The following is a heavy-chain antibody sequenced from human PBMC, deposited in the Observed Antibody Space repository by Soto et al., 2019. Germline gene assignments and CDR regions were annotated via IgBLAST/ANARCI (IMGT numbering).Heavy chain of an antibody. CDR2: IYYTGTT. Sequence: QVQLQESGPRLVKPSQTLSLTCSVSGASIRSGRYYWSWIRQSPGRGLEWIGYIYYTGTTHYNPAVKSRVTILRDNSKDQFSLTLTSVTAADTAIYYCATVLHDYGTNWVDSWGQGTQVTVSS. V-gene: IGHV4-30-4*01. D-gene: IGHD3-16*01. CDR1: GASIRSGRYY. J-gene: IGHJ5*01. CDR3: ATVLHDYGTNWVDS.